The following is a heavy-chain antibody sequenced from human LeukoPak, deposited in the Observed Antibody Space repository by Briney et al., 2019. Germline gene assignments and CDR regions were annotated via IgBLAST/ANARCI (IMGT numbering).Heavy chain of an antibody. CDR3: ARDRAWDYLDS. J-gene: IGHJ4*02. CDR2: IKEDGTSK. D-gene: IGHD1-26*01. V-gene: IGHV3-7*01. CDR1: GFTFSSHW. Sequence: PGGSLRLSCAASGFTFSSHWMTWVRQAPGKGLEWVANIKEDGTSKNYMDSVKGRFTISRDNSKNTLYLQMDSLRVEDTAIYYCARDRAWDYLDSWDQGPLVTVSS.